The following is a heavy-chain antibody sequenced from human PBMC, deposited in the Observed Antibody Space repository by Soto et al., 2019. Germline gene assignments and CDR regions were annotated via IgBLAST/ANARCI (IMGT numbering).Heavy chain of an antibody. V-gene: IGHV4-34*01. D-gene: IGHD1-26*01. CDR1: GGSFSRYY. J-gene: IGHJ6*02. CDR3: AXVRESRSTFYHYYGMDV. CDR2: INQSGST. Sequence: SETLSLTCAVYGGSFSRYYWSWIRQPPGKGLEWIGEINQSGSTNYNPSLKSRVTISIDTSKNQFSLKLNSVTAADTAVYYCAXVRESRSTFYHYYGMDVWGQGTTVTVSS.